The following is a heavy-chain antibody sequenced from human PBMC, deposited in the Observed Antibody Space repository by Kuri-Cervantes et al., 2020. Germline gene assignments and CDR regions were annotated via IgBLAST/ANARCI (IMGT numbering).Heavy chain of an antibody. D-gene: IGHD3-10*01. V-gene: IGHV3-13*01. Sequence: GGSLRLSCAASGFTFSSYDMHWVRQATGKGLEWVSAIGTAGDTYYPGSVKGRFTISRENAKNSLYLQMNSLRAGDTAVYYCARQLGSDNPAEYSQHWGQGTLVTDSS. CDR2: IGTAGDT. CDR3: ARQLGSDNPAEYSQH. J-gene: IGHJ1*01. CDR1: GFTFSSYD.